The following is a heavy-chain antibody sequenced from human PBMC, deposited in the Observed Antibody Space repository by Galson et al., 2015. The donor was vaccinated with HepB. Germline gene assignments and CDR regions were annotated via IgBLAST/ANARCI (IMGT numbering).Heavy chain of an antibody. V-gene: IGHV3-48*04. Sequence: SLRLSCAASGFSFSRYSMNWVRQAPGKGLGWVSYIRSSTSTVFYADSVQGRFSISRDSAKNSLYLQMNSLRAEDTAVYYCARDFVSDSGVFDYWGQGILVTVSS. J-gene: IGHJ4*02. CDR1: GFSFSRYS. D-gene: IGHD5-12*01. CDR2: IRSSTSTV. CDR3: ARDFVSDSGVFDY.